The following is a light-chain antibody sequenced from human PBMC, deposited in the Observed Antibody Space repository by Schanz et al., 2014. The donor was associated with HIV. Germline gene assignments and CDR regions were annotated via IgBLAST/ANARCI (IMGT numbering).Light chain of an antibody. CDR1: QHITNY. V-gene: IGKV3-11*01. CDR3: QQRSNWPLT. J-gene: IGKJ4*01. CDR2: DAS. Sequence: EIVLTQSPATLSLSPGETATLSCRASQHITNYLAWYQQKPGQAPRLLIYDASTRATGIPARFSGSGSGTDFTFTISSLEPEDFAVYYCQQRSNWPLTFGGGTKVEIK.